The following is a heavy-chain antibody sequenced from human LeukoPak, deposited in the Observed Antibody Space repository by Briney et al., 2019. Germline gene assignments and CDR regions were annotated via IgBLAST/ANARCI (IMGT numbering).Heavy chain of an antibody. D-gene: IGHD2-2*01. CDR2: IYTSGST. J-gene: IGHJ6*03. V-gene: IGHV4-4*07. CDR1: GGSISSYY. Sequence: SETLSLTCTVSGGSISSYYWSWIRQPAGKGLEWIGRIYTSGSTNYNPSLKSRVTMSVDTSKNQFSLKLSSVTAADTAVYYCARDRVVVVPAASLRLDYYYYMDVWGKGTTVTISS. CDR3: ARDRVVVVPAASLRLDYYYYMDV.